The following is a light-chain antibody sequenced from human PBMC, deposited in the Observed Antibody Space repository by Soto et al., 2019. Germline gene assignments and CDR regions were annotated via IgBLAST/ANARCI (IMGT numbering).Light chain of an antibody. V-gene: IGKV3-11*01. J-gene: IGKJ4*01. CDR3: QQRSNVTRT. CDR1: QGIXSH. Sequence: IVLTQCPARLSLSPGERATLSCRASQGIXSHLDWYQQKPGQAPSFLXDDASNRATGSPARLSGSGSGTDFTLTISSLEPEDFAVYYCQQRSNVTRTFGGGTKVDI. CDR2: DAS.